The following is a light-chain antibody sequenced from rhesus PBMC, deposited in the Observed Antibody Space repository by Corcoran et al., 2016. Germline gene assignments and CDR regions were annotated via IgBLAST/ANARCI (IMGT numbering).Light chain of an antibody. CDR2: KAS. CDR3: VQYSSSLT. J-gene: IGKJ4*01. CDR1: QSISSW. V-gene: IGKV1-22*01. Sequence: DIQMTQSPSSLSASVGDTVTITCRASQSISSWLDWYQQKPGKAPNLLIYKASILQSGVPSRFSGSGTGTDLPLTISSLEPEDFATYYCVQYSSSLTFGGGTKVEIK.